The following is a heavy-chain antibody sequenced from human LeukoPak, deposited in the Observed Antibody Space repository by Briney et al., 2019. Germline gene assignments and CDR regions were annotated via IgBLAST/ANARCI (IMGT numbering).Heavy chain of an antibody. CDR1: GGTFSSYA. J-gene: IGHJ3*02. V-gene: IGHV1-69*13. CDR3: ARCRYYYDSSGYYLDAFDI. D-gene: IGHD3-22*01. CDR2: IIPIFGTA. Sequence: SVKVSCKASGGTFSSYAISWVRQAPGQGLEWMGGIIPIFGTANYAQKFQGRVTITADESTSTAYMELSSLRSEDTAVYYCARCRYYYDSSGYYLDAFDIWGQGTMVTVSS.